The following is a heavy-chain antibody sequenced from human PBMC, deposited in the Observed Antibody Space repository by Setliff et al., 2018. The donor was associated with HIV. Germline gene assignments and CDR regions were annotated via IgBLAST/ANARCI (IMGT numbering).Heavy chain of an antibody. CDR3: ARDFWTTYSWDDNRSDAFDI. CDR1: GYTSTHHT. Sequence: ASVKVSCKASGYTSTHHTLNWGRQAPGHGLEWMGRSNTNTGNPTYAQGFTGRFVFSLDTSVSTAYLQISSLQAEDTAVYYCARDFWTTYSWDDNRSDAFDIWGQGTMVTVSS. J-gene: IGHJ3*02. V-gene: IGHV7-4-1*02. D-gene: IGHD1-1*01. CDR2: SNTNTGNP.